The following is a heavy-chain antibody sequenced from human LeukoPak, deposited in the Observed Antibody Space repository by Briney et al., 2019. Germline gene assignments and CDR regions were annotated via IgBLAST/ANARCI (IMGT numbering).Heavy chain of an antibody. J-gene: IGHJ4*02. CDR2: IYHSGTT. CDR3: ARRGDGYGHFDF. CDR1: GGSVSSSNW. Sequence: SETLSLTCAVSGGSVSSSNWWSWVRQPPGKGLEWIGAIYHSGTTTYNPSLKSRVTISVDKSKNQFSLKLSSVTAADTAVYYCARRGDGYGHFDFWGQGTLVTVSS. D-gene: IGHD5-24*01. V-gene: IGHV4-4*02.